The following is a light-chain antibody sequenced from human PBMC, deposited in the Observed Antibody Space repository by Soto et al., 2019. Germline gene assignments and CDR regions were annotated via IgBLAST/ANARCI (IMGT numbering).Light chain of an antibody. Sequence: EIVLTQSPATLSLSPGERATLSCRASQNVSTFFAWYQQKPGQAPRLLIYDVSNRATGFPARFSGSGSGTDFTLTISSLEPEDSAVYYCHQRSSWPLTFGGGTQVEIK. CDR1: QNVSTF. V-gene: IGKV3-11*01. J-gene: IGKJ4*01. CDR2: DVS. CDR3: HQRSSWPLT.